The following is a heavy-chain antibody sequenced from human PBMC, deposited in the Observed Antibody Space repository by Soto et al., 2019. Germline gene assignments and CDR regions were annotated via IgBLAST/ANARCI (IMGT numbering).Heavy chain of an antibody. Sequence: QVQLQQWGAGLLKPSETLSLTCAVYGGSFSGYYWSWIRQPPGKGLEWIGEINHSGSTNYNPSLKSRVTISVDTSKNQFSLKLSSVTAADTAVYYCARESRVTPATADAFDIWGQGTMVTVSS. CDR2: INHSGST. CDR1: GGSFSGYY. D-gene: IGHD2-21*02. CDR3: ARESRVTPATADAFDI. J-gene: IGHJ3*02. V-gene: IGHV4-34*01.